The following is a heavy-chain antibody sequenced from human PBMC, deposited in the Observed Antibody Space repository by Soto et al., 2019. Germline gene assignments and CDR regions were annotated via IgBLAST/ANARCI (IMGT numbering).Heavy chain of an antibody. CDR2: ISGSGGST. CDR3: AKVHNSGSYLDY. Sequence: PGGSLRLSCAASGFTFSSYAMSWVRRAPGNGLELVSAISGSGGSTYYADSVKGRFTISRDNSKNTLYLQMNSLRAEDTAVYYCAKVHNSGSYLDYWGQGTLVTVSS. CDR1: GFTFSSYA. J-gene: IGHJ4*02. D-gene: IGHD1-26*01. V-gene: IGHV3-23*01.